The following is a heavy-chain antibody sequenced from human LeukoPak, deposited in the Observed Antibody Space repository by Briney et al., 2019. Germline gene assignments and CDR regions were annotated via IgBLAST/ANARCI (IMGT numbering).Heavy chain of an antibody. D-gene: IGHD5-18*01. V-gene: IGHV3-9*01. J-gene: IGHJ4*02. CDR2: ISWNSGSI. CDR1: GFTFSSYW. Sequence: GGSLRLSCAASGFTFSSYWMHWVRQAPGKGLEWVSGISWNSGSIGYADSVKGRFTISRDNAKNSLYLQMNSLRAEDTALYYCAKGQSYGYVRNFDYWAREPWSPSPQ. CDR3: AKGQSYGYVRNFDY.